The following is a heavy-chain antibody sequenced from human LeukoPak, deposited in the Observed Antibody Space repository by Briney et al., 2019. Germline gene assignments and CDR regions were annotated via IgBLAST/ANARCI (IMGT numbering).Heavy chain of an antibody. Sequence: GASVKVSCKVSGYTLTELSMHWVRQAPGKGLEWMGGFDPEDGETIYAQKFQGRVTMTEDTSTDTAHMELSSLRSEDTAVYYCATNHNSIVVVPAAMSLDVWGKGTTVTVSS. D-gene: IGHD2-2*01. CDR1: GYTLTELS. J-gene: IGHJ6*04. V-gene: IGHV1-24*01. CDR3: ATNHNSIVVVPAAMSLDV. CDR2: FDPEDGET.